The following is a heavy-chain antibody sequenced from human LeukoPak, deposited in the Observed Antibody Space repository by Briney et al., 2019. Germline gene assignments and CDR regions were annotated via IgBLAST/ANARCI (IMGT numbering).Heavy chain of an antibody. Sequence: SETLSLTCTVSGGSINSDYWSWIRQPPGKGLQWIGYIYYSGITNYNPSLKSRVTISVDTSKNQFSLKLSSVTAADTAVYYCARKNVGYRSGQLDYWGQGTLVTVSS. V-gene: IGHV4-59*01. CDR2: IYYSGIT. CDR3: ARKNVGYRSGQLDY. D-gene: IGHD6-19*01. CDR1: GGSINSDY. J-gene: IGHJ4*02.